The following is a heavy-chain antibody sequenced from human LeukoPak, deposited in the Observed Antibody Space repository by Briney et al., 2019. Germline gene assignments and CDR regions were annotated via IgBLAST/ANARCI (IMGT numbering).Heavy chain of an antibody. CDR2: IYPGDSDT. CDR3: ARRGDYGRPFDY. J-gene: IGHJ4*02. D-gene: IGHD4-17*01. CDR1: GYXLTNYW. V-gene: IGHV5-51*01. Sequence: GESLKISCNASGYXLTNYWIGWVRQMPGKGLGWMGIIYPGDSDTRYSPSFQGRVTISADKSINTAYLQWSSLKASDTAMYYCARRGDYGRPFDYWGQGTLVTVSS.